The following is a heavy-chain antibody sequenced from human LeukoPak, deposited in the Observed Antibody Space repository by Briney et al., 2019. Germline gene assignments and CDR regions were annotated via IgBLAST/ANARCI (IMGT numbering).Heavy chain of an antibody. CDR3: ARGSVVAKSIPYAFDI. V-gene: IGHV4-34*01. CDR2: INHSGST. J-gene: IGHJ3*02. CDR1: GGSFSGYY. D-gene: IGHD2-2*01. Sequence: PSETLSLTCAVYGGSFSGYYWSWIRQPPGKGLEWIGEINHSGSTNYNPSLKSRVTISVDTPKNQFSLKLSSVTAADTAVYYCARGSVVAKSIPYAFDIWGQGTMVTVSS.